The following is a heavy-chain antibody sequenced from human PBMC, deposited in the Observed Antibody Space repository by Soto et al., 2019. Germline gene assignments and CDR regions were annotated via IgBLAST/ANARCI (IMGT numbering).Heavy chain of an antibody. J-gene: IGHJ3*01. V-gene: IGHV3-53*01. D-gene: IGHD3-3*01. Sequence: GGSLRLSCAASGFVVTDHYMSWVRQAPGKGLEWVAVFLIGGDTHYGESVKGRFTIPRDNSKNTLYLQMNSLRAEDTAVYYCAREPLWSGPLPLDAFDLWGQGTMVTVSS. CDR1: GFVVTDHY. CDR3: AREPLWSGPLPLDAFDL. CDR2: FLIGGDT.